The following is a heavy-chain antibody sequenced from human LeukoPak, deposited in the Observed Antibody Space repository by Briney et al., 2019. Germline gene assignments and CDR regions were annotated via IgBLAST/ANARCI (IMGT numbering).Heavy chain of an antibody. D-gene: IGHD4-17*01. CDR2: ISSSSSYI. CDR1: GFTFSSYS. V-gene: IGHV3-21*01. J-gene: IGHJ4*02. CDR3: ARDSSTVTFDH. Sequence: GGSLRLSCAASGFTFSSYSMNWVRQAPGKGLEWVSSISSSSSYIYYADSVKGRFTISRDNAKDSLYLQMNSLRAEDTAVYYCARDSSTVTFDHWGQGTLVTVSS.